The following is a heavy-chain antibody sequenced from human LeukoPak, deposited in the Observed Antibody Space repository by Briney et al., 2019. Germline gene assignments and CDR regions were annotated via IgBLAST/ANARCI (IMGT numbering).Heavy chain of an antibody. CDR1: GGSISSSSYY. Sequence: SETLSLTCTVSGGSISSSSYYWGWIRQPPGKGLEWIGSIYYSGSTYYNPSLKSRVTISVDTSKNQFSLKLSSVTAADTAVYYCARGLGGSGSYYNQVYFDYWGQGTLVTVSS. CDR2: IYYSGST. CDR3: ARGLGGSGSYYNQVYFDY. D-gene: IGHD3-10*01. J-gene: IGHJ4*02. V-gene: IGHV4-39*07.